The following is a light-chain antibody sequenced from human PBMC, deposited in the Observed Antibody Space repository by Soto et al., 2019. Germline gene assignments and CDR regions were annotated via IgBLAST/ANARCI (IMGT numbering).Light chain of an antibody. Sequence: QSVLTQPASVSGSPGQSITISCTGTSSDVGSYNLVSWYQQHPGKAPKLMIYEGSKRPSGVSNRFSGSKSGNTASLTISGLQAEDEDDYYCCSYAGSFYVFGTGTKVT. CDR1: SSDVGSYNL. J-gene: IGLJ1*01. CDR3: CSYAGSFYV. CDR2: EGS. V-gene: IGLV2-23*01.